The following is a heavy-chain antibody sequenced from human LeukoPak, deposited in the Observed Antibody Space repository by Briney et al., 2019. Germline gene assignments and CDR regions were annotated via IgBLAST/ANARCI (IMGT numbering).Heavy chain of an antibody. V-gene: IGHV3-48*01. CDR3: ARRGYGSSWYVFDYYYYGMDV. J-gene: IGHJ6*02. CDR2: ISSSSSTI. Sequence: PGGSLRLSCAASGFTFSSYSMNWVRQAPGKGLEWVSYISSSSSTIYYADSVKGRFTISRDNAKNSLYLQMNSLRAEDTAVYYCARRGYGSSWYVFDYYYYGMDVWGQGTTVTVSS. D-gene: IGHD6-13*01. CDR1: GFTFSSYS.